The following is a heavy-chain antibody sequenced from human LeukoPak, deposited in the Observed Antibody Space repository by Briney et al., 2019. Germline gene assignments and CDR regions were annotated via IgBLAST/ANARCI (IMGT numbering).Heavy chain of an antibody. D-gene: IGHD1-14*01. V-gene: IGHV3-21*01. CDR1: GFTFSSYS. Sequence: GGSLRLSCAASGFTFSSYSMNWVRQAPGKGLEWVSSISSSSSYIYYADSVEGRFTISRDNAKNSLYLQMNSLRAEDTAIYYCARGSSNTGFAYWGQGTLVTVSS. J-gene: IGHJ4*02. CDR2: ISSSSSYI. CDR3: ARGSSNTGFAY.